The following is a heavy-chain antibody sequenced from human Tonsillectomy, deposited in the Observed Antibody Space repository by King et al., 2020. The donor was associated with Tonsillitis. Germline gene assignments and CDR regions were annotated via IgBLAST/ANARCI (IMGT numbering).Heavy chain of an antibody. CDR1: GYSFASFW. Sequence: DVQLVESGAEVKKPGESLKISCKGSGYSFASFWIGWVRQMPGKGLEWMGVIYPGDSDTRYSPSFQGQVTISADKSINTAYLQWSSLKASDTAMYYCARQLPSSNIAAHFDYWGQGTLVTVSS. D-gene: IGHD6-6*01. J-gene: IGHJ4*02. V-gene: IGHV5-51*01. CDR2: IYPGDSDT. CDR3: ARQLPSSNIAAHFDY.